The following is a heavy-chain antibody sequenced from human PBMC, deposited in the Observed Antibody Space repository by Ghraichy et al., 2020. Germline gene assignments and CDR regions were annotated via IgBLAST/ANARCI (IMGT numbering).Heavy chain of an antibody. V-gene: IGHV1-69*13. J-gene: IGHJ6*04. CDR3: TSPGGAARQGYYYGLDV. D-gene: IGHD6-6*01. Sequence: SVKVSCKASGGTFSSYAISWVRQAPGQGLEWMGGIIPIFGTANYAQKFQGRVTITADESTSTAYMELSSLRSEDTAVYYCTSPGGAARQGYYYGLDVWGKGTTVTVSS. CDR1: GGTFSSYA. CDR2: IIPIFGTA.